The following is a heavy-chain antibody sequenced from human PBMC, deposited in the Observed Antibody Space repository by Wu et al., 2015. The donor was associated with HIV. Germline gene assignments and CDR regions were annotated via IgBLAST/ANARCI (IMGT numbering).Heavy chain of an antibody. CDR2: INPGIGST. CDR3: NRGMQQWVNDAFDI. J-gene: IGHJ3*02. CDR1: GYSFPGKY. Sequence: QVQLVQSGPEVKTPGASVMVSCKTSGYSFPGKYIHWVRRAPGQGLEWMGLINPGIGSTYYAEKFQGRVTMTRDTSTSTVNMQLGTLTSEDTAVYYCNRGMQQWVNDAFDIWGQGTMVTVSS. D-gene: IGHD6-13*01. V-gene: IGHV1-46*03.